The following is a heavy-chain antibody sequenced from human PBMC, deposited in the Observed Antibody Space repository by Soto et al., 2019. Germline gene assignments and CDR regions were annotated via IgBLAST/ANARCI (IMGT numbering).Heavy chain of an antibody. CDR3: ARFAYESGDY. J-gene: IGHJ4*02. CDR1: GGSISSSSYY. Sequence: SETLSLTCTVSGGSISSSSYYWGWIRQPPGKGLEWIGSIYYSGSTYYNPSLKSRVTISVDTSKNQFSLKLSSVTAADTAVYYCARFAYESGDYWGQGTLVTVSS. CDR2: IYYSGST. V-gene: IGHV4-39*07. D-gene: IGHD3-22*01.